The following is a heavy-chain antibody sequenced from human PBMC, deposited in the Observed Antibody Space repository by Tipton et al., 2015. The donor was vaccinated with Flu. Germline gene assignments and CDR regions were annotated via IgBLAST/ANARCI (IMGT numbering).Heavy chain of an antibody. J-gene: IGHJ1*01. CDR2: MNPNSGNT. Sequence: QLVQSGAEVKKPGASVKVSCKASGYTFTSYDINWVRQATGQGLEWMGWMNPNSGNTGYAQKFQGRVTMTRNTSMSTAYMEWSSLRSEDTAVYYCARGEWEFPSFQHWGQGTLVTVSS. D-gene: IGHD1-26*01. CDR3: ARGEWEFPSFQH. CDR1: GYTFTSYD. V-gene: IGHV1-8*01.